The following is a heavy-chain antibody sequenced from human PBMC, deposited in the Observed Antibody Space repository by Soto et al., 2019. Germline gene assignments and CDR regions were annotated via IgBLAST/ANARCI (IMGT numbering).Heavy chain of an antibody. CDR1: GFTFSSYG. Sequence: GGSLRLSCAASGFTFSSYGMHWVRQAPGKGLEWVAVIWYDGSNKYYADSVKGRFTISRDNSKNTLYLQMNSLRAEDTAVYYCAREYEGSTSSGDYYYYMDVWGKGTTVTVSS. CDR2: IWYDGSNK. CDR3: AREYEGSTSSGDYYYYMDV. J-gene: IGHJ6*03. D-gene: IGHD2-2*01. V-gene: IGHV3-33*01.